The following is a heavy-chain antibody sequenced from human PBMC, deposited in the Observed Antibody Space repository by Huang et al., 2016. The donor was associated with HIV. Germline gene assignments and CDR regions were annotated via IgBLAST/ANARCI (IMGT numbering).Heavy chain of an antibody. D-gene: IGHD2-8*02. CDR2: IFPGGNT. CDR3: ARESSESTGRIDH. V-gene: IGHV4-4*07. CDR1: GGSLSDYY. Sequence: QVQLQESGPRLVKPSETLSLTCTVSGGSLSDYYWSWIRQPAGKGLAWIGRIFPGGNTNYNPCLKGGVTMSVDASQSQFSLKLTSVTAADTAVYYWARESSESTGRIDHWGQGTLFSVSS. J-gene: IGHJ4*02.